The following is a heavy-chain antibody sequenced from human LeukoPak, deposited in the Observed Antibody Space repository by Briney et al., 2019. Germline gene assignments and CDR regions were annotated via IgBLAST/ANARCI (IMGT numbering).Heavy chain of an antibody. CDR2: INPNTGGT. V-gene: IGHV1-2*02. Sequence: ASVKVSCKASGDTFTGNYIHWMRQAPGQGLEWMGWINPNTGGTKYAQKFQGRVTMTRDTSISTAYMELTWLKSDDTVVYYCARDSATAAAAELDYWGQGTLVTVSS. D-gene: IGHD6-13*01. CDR1: GDTFTGNY. J-gene: IGHJ4*02. CDR3: ARDSATAAAAELDY.